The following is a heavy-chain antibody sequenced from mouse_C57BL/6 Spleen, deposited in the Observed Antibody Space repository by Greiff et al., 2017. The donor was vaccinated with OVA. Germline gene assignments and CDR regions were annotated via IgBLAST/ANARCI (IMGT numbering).Heavy chain of an antibody. CDR1: GFTFSDYG. V-gene: IGHV5-17*01. D-gene: IGHD2-5*01. J-gene: IGHJ3*01. CDR2: ISSGSSTI. Sequence: EVQLVESGGGLVKPGGSLKLSCAASGFTFSDYGMHWVRQAPEKGLEWVAYISSGSSTIYYADTVKGRFTISRDNAKNTLFLQMTSLRSEDTAMYYCATYSKGAWFAYWGQGTLVTVSA. CDR3: ATYSKGAWFAY.